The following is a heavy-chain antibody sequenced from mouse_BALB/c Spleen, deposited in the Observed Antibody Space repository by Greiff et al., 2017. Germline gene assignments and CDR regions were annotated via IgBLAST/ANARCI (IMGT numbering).Heavy chain of an antibody. D-gene: IGHD4-1*01. Sequence: VMLVESGPGLVQPSQSLSITCTVSGFSLTSYGVHWVRQSPGKGLEWLGVIWSGGSTDYNAAFISRLSISKDNSKSQVFFKMNSLQANDTAIYYCASPWDSVFYYAMDYWGQGTSVTVSS. J-gene: IGHJ4*01. V-gene: IGHV2-2*02. CDR2: IWSGGST. CDR1: GFSLTSYG. CDR3: ASPWDSVFYYAMDY.